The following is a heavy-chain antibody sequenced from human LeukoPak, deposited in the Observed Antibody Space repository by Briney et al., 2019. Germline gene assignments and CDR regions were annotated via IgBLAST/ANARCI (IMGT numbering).Heavy chain of an antibody. CDR1: GFTFDDYA. CDR3: ARPLDYYDRSGYYAAFDI. V-gene: IGHV3-20*04. D-gene: IGHD3-22*01. J-gene: IGHJ3*02. Sequence: GGSLRLSCAASGFTFDDYAMSWVRQTPGKGLEWVSGINWNGGSTGYADSVKGRFTISRDNAKNSLYLQMNSLRAEDTAFFYCARPLDYYDRSGYYAAFDIWGQGTMVTVSS. CDR2: INWNGGST.